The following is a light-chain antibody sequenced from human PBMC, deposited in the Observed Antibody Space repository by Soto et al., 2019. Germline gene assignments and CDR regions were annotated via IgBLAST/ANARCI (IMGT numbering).Light chain of an antibody. J-gene: IGKJ4*01. CDR3: KQYKNWPPLT. CDR1: QSGSDN. V-gene: IGKV3-15*01. Sequence: EIVMTQSPATLSVSPGDTATLSLRASQSGSDNLAWYQQKPGQVPRLLIYGAFTRATGIPARVSCSGSGTELTITLSSLQSADFAVYYCKQYKNWPPLTFGGGPKVEIK. CDR2: GAF.